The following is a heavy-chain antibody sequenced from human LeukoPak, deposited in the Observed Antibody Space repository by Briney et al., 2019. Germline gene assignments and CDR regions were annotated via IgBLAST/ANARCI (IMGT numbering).Heavy chain of an antibody. J-gene: IGHJ4*02. V-gene: IGHV3-49*04. CDR3: TINYCSGGSCYPAVDY. CDR2: IRSKAYGGTT. D-gene: IGHD2-15*01. CDR1: GFTFGDYT. Sequence: GRSLRLSCTASGFTFGDYTMSWVRQAPGKGLEWVGFIRSKAYGGTTEYAASVKGRFTISRDDSKSIAYLQMNSLKTEDTAVYYCTINYCSGGSCYPAVDYWGQGTLVTVSS.